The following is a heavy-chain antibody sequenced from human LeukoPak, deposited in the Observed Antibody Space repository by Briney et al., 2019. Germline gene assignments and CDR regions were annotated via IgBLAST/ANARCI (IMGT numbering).Heavy chain of an antibody. CDR2: ISAYNGNT. CDR1: GYTFTSYG. D-gene: IGHD1-26*01. J-gene: IGHJ4*02. Sequence: EASVRVSCKASGYTFTSYGISWVRQAPGQGLEWMGWISAYNGNTNYAQRLQGRVTMTTDTSTSTAYMELRSLRSDDTAVYYCARDWIRGYLLHFDYWGQGTLVTVSS. CDR3: ARDWIRGYLLHFDY. V-gene: IGHV1-18*01.